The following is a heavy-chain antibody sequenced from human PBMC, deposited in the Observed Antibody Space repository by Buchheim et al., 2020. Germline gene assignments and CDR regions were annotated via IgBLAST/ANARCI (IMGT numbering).Heavy chain of an antibody. V-gene: IGHV3-23*01. CDR3: AKYRLGSECFDL. D-gene: IGHD1-26*01. J-gene: IGHJ2*01. CDR1: RFTFNNYA. CDR2: ISDSGSRT. Sequence: EGQLLESGGGLVQPGGSLRLSCAASRFTFNNYAMNWIRQAPGKGLEWVSSISDSGSRTYYIDSVKGRFTISRDNSKNTLDLQMNSLRVEDTAVYYCAKYRLGSECFDLWGRGTL.